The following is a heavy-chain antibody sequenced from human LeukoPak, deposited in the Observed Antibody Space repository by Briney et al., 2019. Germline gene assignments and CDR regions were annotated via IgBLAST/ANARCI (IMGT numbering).Heavy chain of an antibody. Sequence: SETLSLTCAVSGGSISSSNWWSWVRQPPGKGLEWIGETYHSGSTNYNPSLKSRVTISVDKSKNQFSLKLSSVTAADTAVYYCAGVFVVRGVITRLSYYFDYWGQGTLVTVSS. CDR3: AGVFVVRGVITRLSYYFDY. V-gene: IGHV4-4*02. J-gene: IGHJ4*02. CDR1: GGSISSSNW. CDR2: TYHSGST. D-gene: IGHD3-10*01.